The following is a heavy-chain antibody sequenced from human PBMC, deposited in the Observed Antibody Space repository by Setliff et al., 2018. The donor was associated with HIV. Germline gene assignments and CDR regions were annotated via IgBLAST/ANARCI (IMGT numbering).Heavy chain of an antibody. V-gene: IGHV3-7*01. CDR2: IKQDGSEK. CDR1: GFTFSSYW. CDR3: ARDTTSGWMLTN. J-gene: IGHJ4*02. D-gene: IGHD6-25*01. Sequence: GGSLRLSCAASGFTFSSYWMSWVRQAPGKGLEWVANIKQDGSEKDYVDSVKGRFTISRDNAKNSLYLQMNSLRVEDTAVYYCARDTTSGWMLTNWGQGTLVTVSS.